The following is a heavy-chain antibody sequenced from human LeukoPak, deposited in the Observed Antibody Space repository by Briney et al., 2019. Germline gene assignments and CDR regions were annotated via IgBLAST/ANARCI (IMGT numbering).Heavy chain of an antibody. D-gene: IGHD5-24*01. CDR1: GGTFSSYA. Sequence: ASVTVSCKASGGTFSSYAISWVRQAPGQGLEWMGRINPNSGGTNYAQMFEGRVTMTRDTSISAANMELSRLRSDDTAVYYCARARDGFSSAYYYYGLDVWGQGTTVTVSS. CDR3: ARARDGFSSAYYYYGLDV. V-gene: IGHV1-2*06. CDR2: INPNSGGT. J-gene: IGHJ6*02.